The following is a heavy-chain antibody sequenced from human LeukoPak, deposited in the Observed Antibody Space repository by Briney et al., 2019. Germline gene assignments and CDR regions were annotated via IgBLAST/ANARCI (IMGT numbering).Heavy chain of an antibody. CDR1: GFTFSSYG. CDR2: IWYDGSSK. J-gene: IGHJ5*02. CDR3: ARSDYGDYGDWFDP. Sequence: PGGSLRLSCAASGFTFSSYGMHWVRQAPGKGLEWVAVIWYDGSSKYYADSVKGRFTISRDNSKNTLYLQMNSLRAEDTAVYYCARSDYGDYGDWFDPWGQGTLVTVSS. V-gene: IGHV3-33*01. D-gene: IGHD4-17*01.